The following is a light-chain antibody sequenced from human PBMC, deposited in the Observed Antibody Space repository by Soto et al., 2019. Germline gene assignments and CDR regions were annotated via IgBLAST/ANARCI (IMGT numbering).Light chain of an antibody. Sequence: DIQMTQSPSSLSASVGNRVTITCRASQSISTYLNWYQKKPGKAPNLLIYDASRLQSGVPSRFSGSGGGTDFTLSISSVQPDDFATYFCQQSYIDPITFGQGTQLEI. CDR1: QSISTY. CDR3: QQSYIDPIT. V-gene: IGKV1-39*01. J-gene: IGKJ5*01. CDR2: DAS.